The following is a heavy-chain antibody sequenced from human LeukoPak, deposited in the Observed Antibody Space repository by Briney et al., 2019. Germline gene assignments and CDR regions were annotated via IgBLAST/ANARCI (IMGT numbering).Heavy chain of an antibody. CDR3: ARDLYYDSSGPTSDDAFDI. Sequence: GGSLRPSCAASGFTFSSYGMHWVRQAPGKGLEGVAVISYDGSNKYYADSVKGRFTISRDNSKNTLYLQMNSLRSDDTAAYYCARDLYYDSSGPTSDDAFDIRGQGTMVTVSA. D-gene: IGHD3-22*01. J-gene: IGHJ3*02. V-gene: IGHV3-30*03. CDR1: GFTFSSYG. CDR2: ISYDGSNK.